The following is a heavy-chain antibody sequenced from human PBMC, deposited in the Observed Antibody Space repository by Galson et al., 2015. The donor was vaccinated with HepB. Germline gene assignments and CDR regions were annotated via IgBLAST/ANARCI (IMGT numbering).Heavy chain of an antibody. Sequence: SLRLSCAASGFTFSSYAMHWVRQAPGKGLEWVSGIVGSGVGTYYADSVKGRFTISRDNSKNTLWLQLRSLRAEDTAVYYCAKRGLDDGSGYYGEWGQGTLVTVSS. CDR2: IVGSGVGT. J-gene: IGHJ4*02. CDR1: GFTFSSYA. D-gene: IGHD3-22*01. CDR3: AKRGLDDGSGYYGE. V-gene: IGHV3-23*01.